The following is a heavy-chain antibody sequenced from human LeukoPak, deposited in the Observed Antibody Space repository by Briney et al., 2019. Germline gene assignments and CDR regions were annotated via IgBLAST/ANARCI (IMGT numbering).Heavy chain of an antibody. CDR1: GFTFDDYA. CDR2: INSRGGST. Sequence: GGSLRLSCAASGFTFDDYAMNWVRQAPGKGLEWVSAINSRGGSTYYADSVKGRFTISRDNSKNTLYLQMNSLRAEDTAIYYCAKGPMAWFDYWGQGTLVTVSS. D-gene: IGHD3-10*01. CDR3: AKGPMAWFDY. V-gene: IGHV3-23*01. J-gene: IGHJ4*02.